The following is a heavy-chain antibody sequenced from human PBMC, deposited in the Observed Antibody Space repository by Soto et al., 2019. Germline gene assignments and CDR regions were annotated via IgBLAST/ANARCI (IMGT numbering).Heavy chain of an antibody. J-gene: IGHJ6*02. CDR2: IYPGDSDI. D-gene: IGHD2-2*01. Sequence: GESLKISCKGSGYSFTSYWIAWVRQVPGKGLELMGVIYPGDSDIRYSPSFQGQVTISADKSISTAYLQWSSLKASDTAMYYCAAPKQLSMGYYYGMDVWGQGTTVTVSS. V-gene: IGHV5-51*01. CDR3: AAPKQLSMGYYYGMDV. CDR1: GYSFTSYW.